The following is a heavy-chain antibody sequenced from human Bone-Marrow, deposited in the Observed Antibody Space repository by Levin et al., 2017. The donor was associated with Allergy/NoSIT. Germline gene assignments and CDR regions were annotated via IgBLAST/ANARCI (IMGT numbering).Heavy chain of an antibody. J-gene: IGHJ4*02. Sequence: GESLKISCAASGFTFSNYNMNWVRQAPGKGLEWVSYISSRGTPIYYADSVKGRFSISRDNAKNSLYLQINSLRDEDTAVYFCAREGPFYYDSSPLLGFEYWGQGTLVTVSS. CDR1: GFTFSNYN. CDR2: ISSRGTPI. V-gene: IGHV3-48*02. D-gene: IGHD3-22*01. CDR3: AREGPFYYDSSPLLGFEY.